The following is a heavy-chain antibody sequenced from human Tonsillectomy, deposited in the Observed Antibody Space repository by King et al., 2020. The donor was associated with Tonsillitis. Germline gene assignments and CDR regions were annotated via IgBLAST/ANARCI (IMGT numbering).Heavy chain of an antibody. V-gene: IGHV4-31*03. D-gene: IGHD4-17*01. CDR1: GGSISSGGYY. CDR3: SRDTVTNLAHWFDP. Sequence: QLQLQESGPGLVKPSQTLSLTCSVSGGSISSGGYYWTWIRQHPGRGLQWIASIYYSGRTDYNPSLKSRVTISIDTSKNQFSLKLTSVTAADTAVYYCSRDTVTNLAHWFDPWGQGTLVTVSS. J-gene: IGHJ5*02. CDR2: IYYSGRT.